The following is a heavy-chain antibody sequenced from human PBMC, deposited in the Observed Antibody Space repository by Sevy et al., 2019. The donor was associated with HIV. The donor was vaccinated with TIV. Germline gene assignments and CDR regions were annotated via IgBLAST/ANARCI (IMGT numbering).Heavy chain of an antibody. V-gene: IGHV3-23*01. CDR2: ISGSDGST. CDR1: GFTFSSYA. J-gene: IGHJ3*02. CDR3: AKDRSEIDAFDI. Sequence: GGSLRLSCAASGFTFSSYAMSWVRQAPGKGLEWVSAISGSDGSTYYADSVKGRFTISRDNSKNTLYLQMNSLRAEDTAVYYCAKDRSEIDAFDIWGQGTMVTVSS.